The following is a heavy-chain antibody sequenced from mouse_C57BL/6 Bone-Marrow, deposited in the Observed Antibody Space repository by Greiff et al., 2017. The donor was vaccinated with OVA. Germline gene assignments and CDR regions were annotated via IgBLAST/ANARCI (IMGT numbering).Heavy chain of an antibody. CDR2: INPNNGGT. J-gene: IGHJ3*01. CDR1: GYTFTDYY. D-gene: IGHD1-1*01. CDR3: ARRDYGSSYPFAY. V-gene: IGHV1-26*01. Sequence: EVQLQQSGPELVKPGASVKISCKASGYTFTDYYMNWVKQSHGKSLEWIGDINPNNGGTSYNQKFKGKATLTVDKSSSTAYMELRSLTSEDSAVYYCARRDYGSSYPFAYWGKGTLVTVSA.